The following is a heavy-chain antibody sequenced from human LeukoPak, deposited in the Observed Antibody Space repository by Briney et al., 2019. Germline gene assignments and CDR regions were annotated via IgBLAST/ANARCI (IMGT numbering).Heavy chain of an antibody. CDR1: GYTFTGYY. Sequence: ALVKVSCKASGYTFTGYYMHWVRQAPGQGLEWMGWINPNSGGTNYAQKFQGRVTMTRDTSISTAYMELSRLRSDDTAVYYCARGRYFDWLFLFDPWGQGTLVTVSS. D-gene: IGHD3-9*01. J-gene: IGHJ5*02. CDR2: INPNSGGT. CDR3: ARGRYFDWLFLFDP. V-gene: IGHV1-2*02.